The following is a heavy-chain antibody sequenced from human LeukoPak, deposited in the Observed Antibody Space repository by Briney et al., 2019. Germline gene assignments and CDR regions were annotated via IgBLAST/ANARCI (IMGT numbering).Heavy chain of an antibody. CDR3: ARGIVVVLAAIPYFDY. J-gene: IGHJ4*02. D-gene: IGHD2-2*01. V-gene: IGHV1-2*02. CDR2: INPNSGGT. CDR1: GYTFTGYY. Sequence: ASVKVSCKASGYTFTGYYMHWVRQAPGQGLEWMGWINPNSGGTNYAQKFQGRVTMTRDTSISTAYMELSRLRSDDTAVYYCARGIVVVLAAIPYFDYWGQGTLVTVSS.